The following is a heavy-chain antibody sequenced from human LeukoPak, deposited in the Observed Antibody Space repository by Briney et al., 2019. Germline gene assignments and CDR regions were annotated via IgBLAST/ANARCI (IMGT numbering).Heavy chain of an antibody. CDR2: ISGSGDRT. CDR1: GFTFSSFA. V-gene: IGHV3-23*01. D-gene: IGHD3-10*01. J-gene: IGHJ4*02. CDR3: AKDRIPYGSGNYPTGIFDY. Sequence: GGSLRLSCAASGFTFSSFAVTWVRQAPGKGLEWVSAISGSGDRTYYADSVEGRFTISRDNSENTLYLQMNSLRAEDTAVYYCAKDRIPYGSGNYPTGIFDYWGQGTTVTVSS.